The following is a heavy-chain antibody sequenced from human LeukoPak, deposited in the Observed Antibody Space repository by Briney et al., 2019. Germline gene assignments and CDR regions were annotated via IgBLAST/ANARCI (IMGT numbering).Heavy chain of an antibody. V-gene: IGHV4-59*11. Sequence: PSETLSLTCTVSGGSITGHHWTWIRRPPGTGLEWIGYFYDSGDFNYNPSLKSRVTISMDMSNNQFSLKLSSVTAADTAVYYCARGRGCSGGSCSTYFDYWGQGTLVTVSS. CDR3: ARGRGCSGGSCSTYFDY. J-gene: IGHJ4*02. CDR1: GGSITGHH. D-gene: IGHD2-15*01. CDR2: FYDSGDF.